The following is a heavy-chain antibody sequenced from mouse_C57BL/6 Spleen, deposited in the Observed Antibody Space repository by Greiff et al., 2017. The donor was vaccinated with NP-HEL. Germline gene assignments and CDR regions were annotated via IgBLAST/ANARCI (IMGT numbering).Heavy chain of an antibody. J-gene: IGHJ4*01. Sequence: QVQLQQPGAELVRPGSSVKLSCKASGYTFTSYWMHWVKQRPIQGLEWIGNIDPSDSETHYNQKFKDKATLTVDKSSSTAYMQLSSLTSEDSAVYYCARSDSSGQYYYAMDYWGQGTSVTVSS. CDR2: IDPSDSET. D-gene: IGHD3-2*02. CDR1: GYTFTSYW. CDR3: ARSDSSGQYYYAMDY. V-gene: IGHV1-52*01.